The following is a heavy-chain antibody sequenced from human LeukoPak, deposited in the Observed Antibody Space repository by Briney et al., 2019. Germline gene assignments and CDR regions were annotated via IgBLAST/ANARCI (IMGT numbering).Heavy chain of an antibody. CDR1: GFTFNSYD. V-gene: IGHV3-23*01. Sequence: PGGSLRLSCAASGFTFNSYDMSWVRQAPGKGLEWVSAISDSGGSTSYADSVKGRFTISRDNFKNTLYLQMNSLRAEDTAVYYCAKRPTAYGAFDIWGQGTMVTVSS. CDR2: ISDSGGST. D-gene: IGHD3-16*01. J-gene: IGHJ3*02. CDR3: AKRPTAYGAFDI.